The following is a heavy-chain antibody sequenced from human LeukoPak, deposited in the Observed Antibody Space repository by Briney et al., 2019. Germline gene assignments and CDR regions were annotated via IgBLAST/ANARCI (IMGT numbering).Heavy chain of an antibody. CDR1: GFTFSSYA. Sequence: GGSLRLSCAASGFTFSSYAMHWVRQAPGKGLEWVAVISYDGSNKYYADSVKGRFTISRDNSRNTLYLQMNSLRAEDTAVYYCAKGPLLWNWGQGTLVTVSS. J-gene: IGHJ4*02. V-gene: IGHV3-30*04. CDR3: AKGPLLWN. CDR2: ISYDGSNK. D-gene: IGHD2/OR15-2a*01.